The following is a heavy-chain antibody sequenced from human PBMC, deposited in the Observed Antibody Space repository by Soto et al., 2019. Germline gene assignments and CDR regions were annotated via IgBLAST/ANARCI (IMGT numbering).Heavy chain of an antibody. Sequence: GGSLRLSCAASGFTFSSYAMSWVRQAPGKGLEWVSAISGSGGSTYYADSVKGRFTISRDNSKNTLYLQMNSLRAEDTAVYYCAKTNTVTTWIAVAGTFGAFDIWGQGTMVTVSS. J-gene: IGHJ3*02. V-gene: IGHV3-23*01. CDR1: GFTFSSYA. CDR2: ISGSGGST. D-gene: IGHD6-19*01. CDR3: AKTNTVTTWIAVAGTFGAFDI.